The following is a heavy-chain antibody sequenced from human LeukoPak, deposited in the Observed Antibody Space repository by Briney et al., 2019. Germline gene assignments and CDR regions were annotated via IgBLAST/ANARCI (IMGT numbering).Heavy chain of an antibody. CDR2: IYTGDSDT. V-gene: IGHV5-51*01. J-gene: IGHJ4*02. D-gene: IGHD3-16*02. CDR3: ARLSTGLSADY. CDR1: GYRFTSYG. Sequence: GESLKISCKGSGYRFTSYGIGWVRQMPGKGLEWMGIIYTGDSDTRYSPSLQGQVSISVDKSISTAYLQWSSLKASDTAMYYCARLSTGLSADYWGQGTLVTVSS.